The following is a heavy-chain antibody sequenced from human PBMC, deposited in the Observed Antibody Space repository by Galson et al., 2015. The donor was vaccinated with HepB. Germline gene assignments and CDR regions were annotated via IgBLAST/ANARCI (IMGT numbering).Heavy chain of an antibody. CDR2: IKRKIDGGTT. CDR3: ITRQSLAVTGMIPY. CDR1: GFTFSNAW. V-gene: IGHV3-15*01. D-gene: IGHD6-19*01. Sequence: SLRLSCAASGFTFSNAWMNWVRQAPGKGLEWAGRIKRKIDGGTTDYAAPVKGRFTISRDDSKNTLYLQMNSLKTEDTTVYLCITRQSLAVTGMIPYWGQGTLVTVSS. J-gene: IGHJ4*02.